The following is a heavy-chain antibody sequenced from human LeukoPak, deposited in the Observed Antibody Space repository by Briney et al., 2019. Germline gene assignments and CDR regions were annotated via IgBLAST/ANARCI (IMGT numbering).Heavy chain of an antibody. CDR2: INAGNGNT. V-gene: IGHV1-3*01. D-gene: IGHD6-13*01. J-gene: IGHJ1*01. CDR3: ASGARLVLRSSLYNYAEYIQH. CDR1: GYTFTSYA. Sequence: ASVKVSCKASGYTFTSYAMHWVRQAPGQRLEWMGWINAGNGNTKYSQKFQGRVTITRDTSASTAYMELSSLRSEDTAVYYCASGARLVLRSSLYNYAEYIQHWGKGTMVTVSS.